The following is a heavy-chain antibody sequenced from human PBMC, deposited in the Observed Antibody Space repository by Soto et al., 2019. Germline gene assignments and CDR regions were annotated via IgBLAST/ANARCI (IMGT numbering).Heavy chain of an antibody. V-gene: IGHV3-21*06. CDR1: GFPFSSYS. Sequence: EVQLVESGGGLVKPWGSLRLSCTASGFPFSSYSMNWVRRAPGKGLEWVSSISSSGTYLYYADSVRGRFTVSRDNARDSLYLQMNSLRAEDTAVYYCAREHPQLSGDAPEAAIWGQGTLVTVSS. D-gene: IGHD5-12*01. J-gene: IGHJ4*02. CDR3: AREHPQLSGDAPEAAI. CDR2: ISSSGTYL.